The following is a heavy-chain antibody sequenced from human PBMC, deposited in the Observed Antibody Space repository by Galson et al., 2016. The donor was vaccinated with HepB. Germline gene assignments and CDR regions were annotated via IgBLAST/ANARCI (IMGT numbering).Heavy chain of an antibody. CDR1: GFTFSTFA. CDR2: ISYDGSSR. Sequence: SLRLSCADSGFTFSTFAMYWVRQAPGKGLKWVALISYDGSSRCYADSVKGRFTISRDSSKNTLCLQMNSLRAEDTAVYYCAKDLSWGIAAAGYYYYYYGMDVWGQGTTVAVSS. V-gene: IGHV3-30*18. D-gene: IGHD6-13*01. CDR3: AKDLSWGIAAAGYYYYYYGMDV. J-gene: IGHJ6*02.